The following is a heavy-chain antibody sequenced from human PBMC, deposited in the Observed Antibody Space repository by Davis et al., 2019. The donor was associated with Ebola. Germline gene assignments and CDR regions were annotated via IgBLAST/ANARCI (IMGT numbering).Heavy chain of an antibody. CDR1: GYSFTTYW. Sequence: GESLKISCKGSGYSFTTYWIGWVRQMPGKGLEWMGIIYPGDSDTRYSPTFQGQVTISADKSISTAYLQWSSLKASDTAMYYCARQVPEDIVVVTAIPGYFDYWGQGTLVTVSS. J-gene: IGHJ4*02. V-gene: IGHV5-51*01. CDR2: IYPGDSDT. D-gene: IGHD2-21*02. CDR3: ARQVPEDIVVVTAIPGYFDY.